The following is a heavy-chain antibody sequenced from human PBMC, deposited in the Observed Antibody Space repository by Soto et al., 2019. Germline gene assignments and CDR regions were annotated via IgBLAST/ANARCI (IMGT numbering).Heavy chain of an antibody. Sequence: QVQLVQSGAEVKKPGASVKVSCKASGYTFTSYGISWVRQAPGQGLEWMGWISAYNGNTNYAQKRQGRVTMTTDTSTSTAYMELRSLRSDDTAVYYCAREKGSLEWLLYSPYYFDYWGQGTLVTVSS. CDR3: AREKGSLEWLLYSPYYFDY. D-gene: IGHD3-3*01. V-gene: IGHV1-18*01. CDR2: ISAYNGNT. CDR1: GYTFTSYG. J-gene: IGHJ4*02.